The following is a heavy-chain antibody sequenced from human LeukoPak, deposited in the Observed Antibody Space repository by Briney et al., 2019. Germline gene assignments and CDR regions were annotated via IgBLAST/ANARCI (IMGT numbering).Heavy chain of an antibody. J-gene: IGHJ3*01. Sequence: SETLSLTCTVSGGSISSYYWSWIRQPAGKGLEWIGRIYTSGSTNYNPSLKSRVTMSVDTSKNQFSLKLSSVTAADTAVYYCVSYRRPPYAFDVWGQGTMVTVSS. CDR2: IYTSGST. CDR3: VSYRRPPYAFDV. CDR1: GGSISSYY. V-gene: IGHV4-4*07. D-gene: IGHD3-16*02.